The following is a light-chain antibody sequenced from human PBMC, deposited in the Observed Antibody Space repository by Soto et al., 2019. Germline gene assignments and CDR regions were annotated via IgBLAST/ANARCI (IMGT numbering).Light chain of an antibody. J-gene: IGLJ1*01. Sequence: QSVLTQPASVSGSPGQXITISCTGTSSDVGGYNYVSWYQQHPVKAPKLMIYDVTNRPSGVSDRFSGSKSGNTASLTISGLQAEDEADYYCSSYTSSSTPYVFGTGTKVTVL. CDR1: SSDVGGYNY. CDR3: SSYTSSSTPYV. V-gene: IGLV2-14*01. CDR2: DVT.